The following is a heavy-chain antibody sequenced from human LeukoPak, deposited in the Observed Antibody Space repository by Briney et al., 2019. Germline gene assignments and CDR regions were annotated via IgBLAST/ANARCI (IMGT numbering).Heavy chain of an antibody. J-gene: IGHJ5*02. CDR3: ARAGRIAARPARFDP. D-gene: IGHD6-6*01. CDR1: GYTFTSYY. CDR2: INPSGGST. V-gene: IGHV1-46*01. Sequence: ASVKVSCKASGYTFTSYYMHWVRQAPGQGLKWMGIINPSGGSTSYAQKFQGRVTMTRDMSTSTVYMELSSLRSEDTAVYYCARAGRIAARPARFDPWGQGTLVTVSS.